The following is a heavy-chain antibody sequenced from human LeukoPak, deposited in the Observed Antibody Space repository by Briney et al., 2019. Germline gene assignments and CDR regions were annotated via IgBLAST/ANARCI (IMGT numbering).Heavy chain of an antibody. CDR1: GFTFSSYW. D-gene: IGHD3-22*01. CDR2: IKQDGTET. J-gene: IGHJ4*02. V-gene: IGHV3-7*01. Sequence: GGSLRLSCAASGFTFSSYWMNWVRQAPGKGLEWVAIIKQDGTETFYVDSVKGRFTISRDNSKNTLYLQMNSLRAEDTAVYYCAREPHYYDSSGEAAPSDYWGQGTLVTVSS. CDR3: AREPHYYDSSGEAAPSDY.